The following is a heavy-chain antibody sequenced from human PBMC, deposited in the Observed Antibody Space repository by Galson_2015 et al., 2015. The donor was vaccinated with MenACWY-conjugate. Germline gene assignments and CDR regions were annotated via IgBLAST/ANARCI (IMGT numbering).Heavy chain of an antibody. CDR2: ISKSGSPI. Sequence: SLRLSCAVSGFTFTGYEFNWVRQAPGKGLEWLSYISKSGSPIYYADSVKGRFTISRDNTKKSLFLQMNSLTAGDTAVYYCARVATWIHQYYYYMGVWGKGTTVTVSS. CDR3: ARVATWIHQYYYYMGV. J-gene: IGHJ6*03. CDR1: GFTFTGYE. D-gene: IGHD5-18*01. V-gene: IGHV3-48*03.